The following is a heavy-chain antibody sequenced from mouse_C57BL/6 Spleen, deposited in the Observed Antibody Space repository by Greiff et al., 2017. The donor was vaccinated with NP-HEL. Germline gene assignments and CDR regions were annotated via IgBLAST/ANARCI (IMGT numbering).Heavy chain of an antibody. Sequence: EVQLQQSGPELVKPGASVKMSCKASGYTFTDYNMHWVKQSHGKSLEWIGYINPNNGGTSYNQKFKGKATLTVNKSSSTAYMELRSLTSEDSAVYYCARGYDYDGSHFDYWGQGTTLTVSS. J-gene: IGHJ2*01. CDR3: ARGYDYDGSHFDY. CDR1: GYTFTDYN. D-gene: IGHD2-4*01. CDR2: INPNNGGT. V-gene: IGHV1-22*01.